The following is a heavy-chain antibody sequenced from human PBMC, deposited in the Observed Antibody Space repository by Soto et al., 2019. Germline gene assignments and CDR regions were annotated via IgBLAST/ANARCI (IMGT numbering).Heavy chain of an antibody. V-gene: IGHV2-70*01. CDR2: IDWDDDK. J-gene: IGHJ4*02. CDR3: ARICGSAHVDTAHY. Sequence: SGPTLVNPTQTLTLTCTFSGFSLSTSGMCVSWIRQPPGKALEWLALIDWDDDKYYSTSLKTRLTISKDTSKNQVVLTMTNMDPVDTATYYCARICGSAHVDTAHYWGQGTLVTVSS. D-gene: IGHD5-18*01. CDR1: GFSLSTSGMC.